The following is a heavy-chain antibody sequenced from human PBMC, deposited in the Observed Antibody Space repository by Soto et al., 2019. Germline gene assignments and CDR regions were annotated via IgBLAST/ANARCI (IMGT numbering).Heavy chain of an antibody. Sequence: GGPLRLSCAASGFTLSSYWMHWVRQAPGKGLVWVSRINSDGSSTNYADSVKGRFTISRDNAKNTLYLQMNSLRAEDTAVYYCSVVVVADTRNSLGYWGQGTLVTVSS. V-gene: IGHV3-74*01. D-gene: IGHD2-15*01. CDR2: INSDGSST. CDR3: SVVVVADTRNSLGY. J-gene: IGHJ4*02. CDR1: GFTLSSYW.